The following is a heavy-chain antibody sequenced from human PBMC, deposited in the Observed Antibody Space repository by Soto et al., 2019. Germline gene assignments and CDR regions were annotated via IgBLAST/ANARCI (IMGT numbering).Heavy chain of an antibody. CDR2: ISGSGGST. CDR3: AKGRIGYNKLFSAIVVVPAAISRGEDY. J-gene: IGHJ4*02. CDR1: GFTFSSYA. D-gene: IGHD2-2*02. V-gene: IGHV3-23*01. Sequence: GGSLRLSCAASGFTFSSYAMSWVRQAPGKGLEWVSAISGSGGSTYYADSVKGRFTISRDNSKNTLYLQMNSLRAEDTAVYYCAKGRIGYNKLFSAIVVVPAAISRGEDYWGQGTLVTVSS.